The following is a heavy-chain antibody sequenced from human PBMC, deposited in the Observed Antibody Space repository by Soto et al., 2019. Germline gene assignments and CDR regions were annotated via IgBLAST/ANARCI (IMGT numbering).Heavy chain of an antibody. V-gene: IGHV4-39*01. CDR3: ARHFVYSGYQYYYYYYYGMDV. J-gene: IGHJ6*02. D-gene: IGHD5-12*01. CDR2: IYYRGST. CDR1: GGSISSSSYY. Sequence: SETLSLTCTVSGGSISSSSYYWGWIRQPPGKGLEWIGSIYYRGSTYYNPSLKSRVTISVDTSKNQFSLKLSSVTAADTAVYYCARHFVYSGYQYYYYYYYGMDVWGQGTTVTVSS.